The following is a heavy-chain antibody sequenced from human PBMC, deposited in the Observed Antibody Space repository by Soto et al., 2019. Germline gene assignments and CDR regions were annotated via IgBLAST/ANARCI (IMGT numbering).Heavy chain of an antibody. V-gene: IGHV1-69*04. CDR1: GGTFTSYS. Sequence: QVQLVQSGAEVKKPGSSVKVSCKASGGTFTSYSITWVRQAPGQGLKWMGRIIPVLGIVNYAQKFQGRVTITADKSTTTAYMELSSLRSEDTAVYYCARDGLGTTRRYFDSWGQGTLVTVSS. D-gene: IGHD1-1*01. CDR2: IIPVLGIV. J-gene: IGHJ4*02. CDR3: ARDGLGTTRRYFDS.